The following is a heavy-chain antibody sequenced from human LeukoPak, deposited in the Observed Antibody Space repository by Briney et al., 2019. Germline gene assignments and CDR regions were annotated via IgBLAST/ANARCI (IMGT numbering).Heavy chain of an antibody. Sequence: SETLSLTCVVSGGSISRGSYYWNWIRQPAGKGLEWMGRIYNSGSTNYNPSLKSRVTISADMSRNQLSLQLTSVTAADTAMYYCARAYCSSTSCYGFDYWGQGTLVTVSS. CDR3: ARAYCSSTSCYGFDY. V-gene: IGHV4-61*02. CDR1: GGSISRGSYY. CDR2: IYNSGST. D-gene: IGHD2-2*01. J-gene: IGHJ4*02.